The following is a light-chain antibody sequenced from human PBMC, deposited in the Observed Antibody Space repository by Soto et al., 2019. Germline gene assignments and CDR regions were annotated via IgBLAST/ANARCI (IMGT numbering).Light chain of an antibody. J-gene: IGKJ4*01. CDR1: QSVSSY. CDR2: DAS. Sequence: PGERATLSCRASQSVSSYLAWYQQKPGQAPRLLIYDASNRATGIPARFSGSGSGTDFTLTISSLEPEDFAVYYCQQRSNWLTFGGGTKVDIK. V-gene: IGKV3-11*01. CDR3: QQRSNWLT.